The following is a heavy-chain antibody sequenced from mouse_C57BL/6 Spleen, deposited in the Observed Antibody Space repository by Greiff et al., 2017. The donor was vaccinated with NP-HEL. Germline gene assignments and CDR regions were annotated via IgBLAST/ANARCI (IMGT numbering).Heavy chain of an antibody. CDR3: ALPPAYDYDGGWYFDV. CDR1: GYTFTDYY. CDR2: IYPGSGNT. V-gene: IGHV1-76*01. D-gene: IGHD2-4*01. Sequence: QVQLKESGAELVRPGASVKLSCKASGYTFTDYYINWVKQRPGQGLEWIARIYPGSGNTYYNEKFKGKATLTAEKSSSTAYMQLSSLTSEDSAVYFCALPPAYDYDGGWYFDVWGTGTTVTVSS. J-gene: IGHJ1*03.